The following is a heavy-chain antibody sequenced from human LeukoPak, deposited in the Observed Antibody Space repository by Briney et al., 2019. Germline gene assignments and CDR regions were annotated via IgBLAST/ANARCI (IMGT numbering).Heavy chain of an antibody. J-gene: IGHJ4*02. V-gene: IGHV1-24*01. D-gene: IGHD3-22*01. CDR3: ATGGKYYYDSSGYDY. CDR2: FDPEDGET. Sequence: ASVKVSCKVSGYTLTELSMHWVRQAPGKGLEWMGGFDPEDGETIYAQKFQGRVTMTEDTSTDTAYMELSSLRSEDTAVYYCATGGKYYYDSSGYDYWLQRTLVTVSS. CDR1: GYTLTELS.